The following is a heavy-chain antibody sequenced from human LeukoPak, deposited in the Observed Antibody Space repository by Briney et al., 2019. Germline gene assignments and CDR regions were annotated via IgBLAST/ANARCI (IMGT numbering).Heavy chain of an antibody. CDR3: AKGGYYDSSGYCVY. CDR2: ISDNGGNT. D-gene: IGHD3-22*01. CDR1: GFTFSSYA. J-gene: IGHJ4*02. Sequence: PGGSLRLSCAASGFTFSSYAMHWVRQAPGKGLEYVSAISDNGGNTYYANSVKGRFTISRDNSKNTMYLQMKSLRAEDTAVYYCAKGGYYDSSGYCVYWGQGTLVTVSS. V-gene: IGHV3-64*01.